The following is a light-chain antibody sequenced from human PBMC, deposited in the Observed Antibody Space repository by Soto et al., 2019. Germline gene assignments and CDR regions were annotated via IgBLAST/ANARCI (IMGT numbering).Light chain of an antibody. CDR2: DVS. CDR3: CSYAGSYTFNVV. CDR1: SSDVGGYNY. J-gene: IGLJ2*01. V-gene: IGLV2-11*01. Sequence: QSALTQPRSVSGSPGQSVTISCTGTSSDVGGYNYVSWYQQHPGKAPKLMIYDVSKRPSGVPDRFSGSKSGNTASLTISWLQAEDEADYYCCSYAGSYTFNVVFGGGTKLTVL.